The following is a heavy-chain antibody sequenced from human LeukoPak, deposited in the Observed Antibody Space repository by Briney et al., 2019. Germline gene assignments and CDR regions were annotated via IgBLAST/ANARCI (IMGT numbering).Heavy chain of an antibody. CDR1: GGSISSYY. D-gene: IGHD6-19*01. Sequence: SETLSLTCTVSGGSISSYYWSWIRQPPGKGLEWIGYIYYSGSTNYNPSLKSRVTISVDTSKNQFSLKLSSVTAAATAVYYCASGDSSGWFDYWGQGTLVTVSS. J-gene: IGHJ4*02. CDR3: ASGDSSGWFDY. CDR2: IYYSGST. V-gene: IGHV4-59*01.